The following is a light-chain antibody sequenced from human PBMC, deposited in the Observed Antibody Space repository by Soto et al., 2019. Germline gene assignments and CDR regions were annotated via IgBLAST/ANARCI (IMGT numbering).Light chain of an antibody. Sequence: EIVLTQSPATLSLSPGERATLSCRASQSVSTFLAWYQHKPGQAPRLLIYDASNRATGIPDRFRGSGSGTAVSLAISSLEPEDFALYFGHPGTDWPPGTFGQGTKVDIK. V-gene: IGKV3-11*01. CDR2: DAS. CDR1: QSVSTF. J-gene: IGKJ1*01. CDR3: HPGTDWPPGT.